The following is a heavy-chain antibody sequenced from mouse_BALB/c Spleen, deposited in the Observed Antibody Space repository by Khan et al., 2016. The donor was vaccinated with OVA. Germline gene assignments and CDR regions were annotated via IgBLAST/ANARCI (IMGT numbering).Heavy chain of an antibody. Sequence: VKLLESGAELARPGASVKMSCKASGYTFTTYTMHWVKQRPGQGLEWIGYINPSNGYTNYNQKFKDKSTLTADKPSSTAYMQLSSLTSDYSAVYYCAREGAYYRSDGWFSYWGQGTLVTVSA. CDR2: INPSNGYT. J-gene: IGHJ3*01. V-gene: IGHV1-4*01. D-gene: IGHD2-14*01. CDR3: AREGAYYRSDGWFSY. CDR1: GYTFTTYT.